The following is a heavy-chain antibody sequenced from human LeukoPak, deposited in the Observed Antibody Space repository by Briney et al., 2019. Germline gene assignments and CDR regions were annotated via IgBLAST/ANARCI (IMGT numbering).Heavy chain of an antibody. D-gene: IGHD5-24*01. CDR3: ARDGDGHNYGLIDF. CDR1: GYSFSSCG. Sequence: ALVKVSCKTSGYSFSSCGFSWVRQAPGQGLEWMAWISARNGNRNFAQKFQDRVLLTTDTSTNTAYMELRSLKSDDTAVYYCARDGDGHNYGLIDFWGQGTLVSVSS. CDR2: ISARNGNR. V-gene: IGHV1-18*01. J-gene: IGHJ4*02.